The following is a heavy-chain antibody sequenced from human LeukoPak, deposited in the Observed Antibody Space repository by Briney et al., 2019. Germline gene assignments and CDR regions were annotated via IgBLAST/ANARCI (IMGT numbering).Heavy chain of an antibody. J-gene: IGHJ4*02. D-gene: IGHD2-2*01. Sequence: SETLSLTCTVSGGSISSSSYYWGWIRQPPGKGLEWIGSIYYSESTYYNPSLKSRVTISVDTSKNQFSLKLSSVTAADTAVYYCARLGDIVVVPAAIVYWGQGTLVTVSS. CDR3: ARLGDIVVVPAAIVY. CDR1: GGSISSSSYY. V-gene: IGHV4-39*07. CDR2: IYYSEST.